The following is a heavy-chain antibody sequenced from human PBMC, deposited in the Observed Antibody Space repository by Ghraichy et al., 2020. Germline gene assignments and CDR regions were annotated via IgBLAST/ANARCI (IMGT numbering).Heavy chain of an antibody. CDR2: VYSGGNT. J-gene: IGHJ4*02. V-gene: IGHV3-53*01. CDR3: ARDRDYYGSGIFGYFDY. Sequence: GGSLRLSCVVSGFTVSSNSMSWVRQAPGRGLEWVSVVYSGGNTYYADSVKGRFTLSRDSSKNTLYLQMNSLRAEDTVVYYCARDRDYYGSGIFGYFDYWGQGTLVTVSS. CDR1: GFTVSSNS. D-gene: IGHD3-10*01.